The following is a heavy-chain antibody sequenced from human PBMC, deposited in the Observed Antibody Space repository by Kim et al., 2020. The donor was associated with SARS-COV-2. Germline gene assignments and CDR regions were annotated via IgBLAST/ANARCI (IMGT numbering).Heavy chain of an antibody. CDR1: GFTFSDYY. J-gene: IGHJ3*02. Sequence: GGSLRLSCAASGFTFSDYYMSWIRQAPGKGLEWVSYISSSSSYTNYADSVKGRFTISRDNAKNSLYLQMNSLRAEDTAVYYCARVRDSSSWQNDAFDIWGQGTMVTVSS. D-gene: IGHD6-13*01. CDR2: ISSSSSYT. V-gene: IGHV3-11*06. CDR3: ARVRDSSSWQNDAFDI.